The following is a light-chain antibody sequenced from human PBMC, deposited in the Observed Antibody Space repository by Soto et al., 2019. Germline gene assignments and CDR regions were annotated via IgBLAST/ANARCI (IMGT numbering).Light chain of an antibody. CDR1: SSDVGGYNS. CDR2: EVN. CDR3: NSYTSSTTYV. Sequence: QSVLTQPASVSGSPGQSITISCTGTSSDVGGYNSVSWYQQHPGKAPKLLIYEVNNRPSGVSNRFSGYKSGNTASLTISGLQAEDEADYYCNSYTSSTTYVFGTGTKVTVL. V-gene: IGLV2-14*01. J-gene: IGLJ1*01.